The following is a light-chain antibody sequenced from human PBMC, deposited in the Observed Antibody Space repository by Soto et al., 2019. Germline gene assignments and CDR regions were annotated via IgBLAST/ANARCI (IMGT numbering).Light chain of an antibody. J-gene: IGKJ1*01. CDR1: QSVSSSY. Sequence: EIVLTQSPCTLSLSPGERATLSCRASQSVSSSYLAWYQQKPGQAPRLLIYGASSRATGIPDRFSGSGSGIDLAVSIIRLEPEDFVGDSCQESGSSRTFGQG. CDR3: QESGSSRT. V-gene: IGKV3-20*01. CDR2: GAS.